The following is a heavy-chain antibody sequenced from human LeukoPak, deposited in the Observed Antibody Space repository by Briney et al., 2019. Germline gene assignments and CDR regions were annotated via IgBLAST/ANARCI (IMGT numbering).Heavy chain of an antibody. CDR1: GFTFSDYD. D-gene: IGHD3-22*01. V-gene: IGHV3-23*01. CDR3: AKVWLKYYDSSDTDD. J-gene: IGHJ4*02. Sequence: GGSLRLSCVASGFTFSDYDMNWVRQAPMKGLEWISAIRGNGDTTYYADSVKGRFAISRDNSKKTLYLQMNSLRAEDTAVYYCAKVWLKYYDSSDTDDWGQGTLVTVSS. CDR2: IRGNGDTT.